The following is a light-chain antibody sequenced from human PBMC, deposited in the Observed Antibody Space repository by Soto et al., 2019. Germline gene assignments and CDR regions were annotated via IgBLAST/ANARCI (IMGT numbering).Light chain of an antibody. Sequence: EVVLTQSPATLSLSPGERATLSCRASQRITSYLAWYQQRPGQAPRLLMYDATNRASGVPARFSGSKSGTDFTLTISSLRPEDFAVYFCQQRSDWQYTFGQGTKVE. V-gene: IGKV3-11*01. CDR1: QRITSY. CDR2: DAT. J-gene: IGKJ2*01. CDR3: QQRSDWQYT.